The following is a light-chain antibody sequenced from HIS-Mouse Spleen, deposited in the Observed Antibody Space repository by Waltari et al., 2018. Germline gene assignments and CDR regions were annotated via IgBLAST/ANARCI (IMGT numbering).Light chain of an antibody. J-gene: IGLJ3*02. CDR2: EGS. CDR3: CSYAGSWV. CDR1: SSDVGSYNL. V-gene: IGLV2-23*01. Sequence: QSALTQPASVSGSPGQSITISCTGTSSDVGSYNLVSWYQQHPGKAPKLMMYEGSKRASGVSNRFSGSKSGNTASLTISGLQAEDEADYYCCSYAGSWVFGGGTKLTVL.